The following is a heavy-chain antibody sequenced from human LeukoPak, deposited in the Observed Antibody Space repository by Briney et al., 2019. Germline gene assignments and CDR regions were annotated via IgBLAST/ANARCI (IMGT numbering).Heavy chain of an antibody. CDR1: GFSLSDYY. CDR3: ARDRGIVGTTGYYYMDV. V-gene: IGHV3-11*04. Sequence: PGGSLRLSCVASGFSLSDYYMSWIRQAPGKGLEWVSYIGSTIYYADSVKGRFTISRDNAKNSLYLQMNSLRAEDTAVYYCARDRGIVGTTGYYYMDVWGKGTTVTVSS. CDR2: IGSTI. J-gene: IGHJ6*03. D-gene: IGHD1-26*01.